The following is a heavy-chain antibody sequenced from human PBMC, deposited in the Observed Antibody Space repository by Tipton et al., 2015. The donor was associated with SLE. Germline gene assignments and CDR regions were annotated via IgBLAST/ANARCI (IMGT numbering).Heavy chain of an antibody. J-gene: IGHJ5*02. CDR1: GGSISSGGYS. V-gene: IGHV4-30-2*01. Sequence: TLSLTCAVSGGSISSGGYSWSWIRQPPGKGLEWIGYIYHSGSTYYNPSLKSRVTISVDRSKNQFSLKLSSVTAADTAVYYCARGATTKTWFDPWGQGTLVTVSS. D-gene: IGHD1-26*01. CDR3: ARGATTKTWFDP. CDR2: IYHSGST.